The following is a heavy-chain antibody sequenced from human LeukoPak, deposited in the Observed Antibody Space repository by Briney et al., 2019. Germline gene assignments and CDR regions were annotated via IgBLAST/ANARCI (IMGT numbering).Heavy chain of an antibody. CDR3: ARDARGWSGFDY. CDR2: IYTSGST. J-gene: IGHJ4*02. D-gene: IGHD3-3*01. Sequence: SETLSLTCSVSGASISSYYWSWIRQPAGMGLEWIGRIYTSGSTDYNPSLKSRVTMSVDTSKNQFSPKLSSVTAADTAVYYCARDARGWSGFDYWGQGTLVTVSS. V-gene: IGHV4-4*07. CDR1: GASISSYY.